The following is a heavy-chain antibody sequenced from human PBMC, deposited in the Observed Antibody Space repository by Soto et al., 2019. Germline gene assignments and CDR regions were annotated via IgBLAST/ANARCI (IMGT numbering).Heavy chain of an antibody. Sequence: QVQLVQSGAEVKKPGASVKVSCKASGYTSTSYGISWARQAPGQGLERMGWISAYKGNTNYAQKLQGRATMTTDTSTSTGYMEQRSVRSDDTAVYYCERGGVVVVADGYYYYGIDVWGQGTTVTVSS. V-gene: IGHV1-18*01. J-gene: IGHJ6*02. CDR2: ISAYKGNT. CDR1: GYTSTSYG. D-gene: IGHD2-15*01. CDR3: ERGGVVVVADGYYYYGIDV.